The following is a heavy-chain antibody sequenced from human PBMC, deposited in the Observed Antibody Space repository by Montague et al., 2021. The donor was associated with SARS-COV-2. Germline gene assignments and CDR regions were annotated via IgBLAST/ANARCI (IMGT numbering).Heavy chain of an antibody. D-gene: IGHD5-18*01. J-gene: IGHJ4*03. CDR3: ARHKAGEIGYSYGYIGRGYYFDY. Sequence: SETLSLTCTVSGGSISSYYWSWIRQPPGKGLEWIGYIDYSGSTNYNPSLKSRVTISVDTSKNQFSLKLSSVTAADTAVYYCARHKAGEIGYSYGYIGRGYYFDYWGQGTTVTVSS. CDR2: IDYSGST. CDR1: GGSISSYY. V-gene: IGHV4-59*08.